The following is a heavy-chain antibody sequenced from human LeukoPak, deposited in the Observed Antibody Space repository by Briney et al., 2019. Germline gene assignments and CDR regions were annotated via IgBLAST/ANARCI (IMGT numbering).Heavy chain of an antibody. Sequence: SETLSLTCTVSGGSISSYYWSWIRQPPGKGLEWIGYIYYSGSTNYNPSLKSRVTISVDTSKNQFSLKLSSVTAADTAVYYCARRVPHYYDSSGYYYSDAFDIWGQGTMVTVSS. V-gene: IGHV4-59*01. CDR2: IYYSGST. CDR3: ARRVPHYYDSSGYYYSDAFDI. CDR1: GGSISSYY. D-gene: IGHD3-22*01. J-gene: IGHJ3*02.